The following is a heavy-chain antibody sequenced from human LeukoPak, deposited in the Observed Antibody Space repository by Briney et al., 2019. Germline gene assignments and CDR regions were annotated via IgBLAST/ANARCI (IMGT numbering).Heavy chain of an antibody. V-gene: IGHV3-66*03. D-gene: IGHD4-17*01. CDR3: ARDRAVTQDWVEFDP. Sequence: QTGGSLRLSCAGSGFSVSNYYMSWVRQAPGKGLEWVSLIRDSGETFYADSVKGRFTISRDNSKNTTYLQMNRLRVEDTAVYFCARDRAVTQDWVEFDPWGQGTLVTVSS. J-gene: IGHJ5*02. CDR2: IRDSGET. CDR1: GFSVSNYY.